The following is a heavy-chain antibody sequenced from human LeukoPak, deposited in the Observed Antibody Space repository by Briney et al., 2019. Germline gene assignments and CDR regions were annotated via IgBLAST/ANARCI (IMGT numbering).Heavy chain of an antibody. D-gene: IGHD3-9*01. CDR2: ISGSGDDT. CDR3: AKGDASPVHLLTGH. V-gene: IGHV3-23*01. Sequence: GGSLRLSCAASGFTLSSYAMTWVRQAPGKGLEWVTGISGSGDDTYYADSVKGRFTVSRDNSKNTLYLQMHSLRVEDTAVYYCAKGDASPVHLLTGHWGQGTLVTVSS. J-gene: IGHJ4*02. CDR1: GFTLSSYA.